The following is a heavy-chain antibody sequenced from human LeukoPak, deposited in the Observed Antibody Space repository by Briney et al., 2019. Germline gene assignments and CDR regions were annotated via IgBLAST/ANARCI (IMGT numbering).Heavy chain of an antibody. CDR1: GFTFSSYS. J-gene: IGHJ3*02. D-gene: IGHD2-2*01. CDR3: ASRGYCSSTSCSGHAFDI. Sequence: GGSLRPSCAASGFTFSSYSMSWVRQAPGKGLEWVSGINWNGGSTGYADSVKGRFTISRDNAKNSLYLQMNSLRAEDTALYYCASRGYCSSTSCSGHAFDIWGQGTMVTVSS. V-gene: IGHV3-20*04. CDR2: INWNGGST.